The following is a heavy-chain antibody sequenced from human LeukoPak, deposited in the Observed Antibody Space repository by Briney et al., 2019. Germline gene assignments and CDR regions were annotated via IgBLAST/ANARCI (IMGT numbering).Heavy chain of an antibody. J-gene: IGHJ3*02. V-gene: IGHV3-20*04. CDR2: INWNGGST. Sequence: GGSLRLSCAASGFTFDDYGMSWVRQAPGKGLEWVSGINWNGGSTGYADSVKGRFTISRDNAKNSLYLQMNSLRAEDTALYYCATDSGWYPPLAFDIWGQGTMVTVSS. CDR3: ATDSGWYPPLAFDI. D-gene: IGHD6-19*01. CDR1: GFTFDDYG.